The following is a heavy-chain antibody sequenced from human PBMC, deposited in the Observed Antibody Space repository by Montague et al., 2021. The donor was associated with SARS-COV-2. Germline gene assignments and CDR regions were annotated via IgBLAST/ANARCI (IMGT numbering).Heavy chain of an antibody. V-gene: IGHV4-39*01. CDR1: GGSISSSSYY. CDR3: PRHYYGSGSYYLGEFDY. CDR2: IYYSGST. Sequence: SETLSLTCTVSGGSISSSSYYWGWIRQPPGKGLEWIGSIYYSGSTYYNPSLKSRVTISVDTSKNQLSLKLSSVTAADTAVYYCPRHYYGSGSYYLGEFDYWGQGTLVTVSS. D-gene: IGHD3-10*01. J-gene: IGHJ4*02.